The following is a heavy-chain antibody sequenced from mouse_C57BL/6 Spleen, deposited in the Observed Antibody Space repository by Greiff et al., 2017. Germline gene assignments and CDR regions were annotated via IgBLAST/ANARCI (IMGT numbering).Heavy chain of an antibody. V-gene: IGHV5-17*01. D-gene: IGHD2-4*01. Sequence: EVQRVESGGGLVKPGGSLKLSCAASGFTFSDYGMHWVRQAPEKGLEWVAYISSGSSTIYYADTVKGRFTISRDNAKNTLFLQMTSLRSEDTAMYYCARYDYEWFAYWGQGTLVTVSA. CDR3: ARYDYEWFAY. CDR2: ISSGSSTI. CDR1: GFTFSDYG. J-gene: IGHJ3*01.